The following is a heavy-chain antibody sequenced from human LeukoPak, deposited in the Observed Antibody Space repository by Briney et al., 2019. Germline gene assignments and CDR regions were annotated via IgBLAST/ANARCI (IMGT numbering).Heavy chain of an antibody. D-gene: IGHD3-16*02. CDR3: ARGRKITFGGVIVPFDY. Sequence: SETLSLTCAVYGGSFSGYYWSWIRQPPGKGLEWIGYIYYSGSTNYNPSLKSRVTISVDTSKNQFSLKLSSVTAADTAVYYCARGRKITFGGVIVPFDYWGQGTLVTVSS. V-gene: IGHV4-59*01. CDR2: IYYSGST. J-gene: IGHJ4*02. CDR1: GGSFSGYY.